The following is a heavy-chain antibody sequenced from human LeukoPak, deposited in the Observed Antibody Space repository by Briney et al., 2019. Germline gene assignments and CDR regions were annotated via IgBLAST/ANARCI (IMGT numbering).Heavy chain of an antibody. V-gene: IGHV4-4*02. D-gene: IGHD3-22*01. Sequence: KPSGTLSLTCAVSGGSISSSNWWSWVRQPPGKGLEWIGEIYHSGSTNYNPSLKSRVTISVDKSKNQFSLKLSSVTAADTAVYYCARVGYYYDSSGYVDYWGQGTLVTVSS. CDR2: IYHSGST. CDR1: GGSISSSNW. J-gene: IGHJ4*02. CDR3: ARVGYYYDSSGYVDY.